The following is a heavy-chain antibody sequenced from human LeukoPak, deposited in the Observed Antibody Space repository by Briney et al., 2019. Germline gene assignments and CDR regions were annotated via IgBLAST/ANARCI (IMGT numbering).Heavy chain of an antibody. D-gene: IGHD1-26*01. J-gene: IGHJ4*02. Sequence: GGSLRLSWAASGFTFSSYAMSWVRQAPGKGPEWVSAISGSGGSTYYADSVKGRFTISRDNSKNTLYLQMNSLRAEDTAVYYCAKDTGADYFDYWGQGTLVTVSS. CDR2: ISGSGGST. V-gene: IGHV3-23*01. CDR1: GFTFSSYA. CDR3: AKDTGADYFDY.